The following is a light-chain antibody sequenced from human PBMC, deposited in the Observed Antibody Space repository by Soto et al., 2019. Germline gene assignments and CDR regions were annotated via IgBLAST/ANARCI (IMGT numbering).Light chain of an antibody. CDR1: QSVSSY. J-gene: IGKJ5*01. CDR3: QQRSNWPSIT. Sequence: EIVLTPSPATLSLSPVERATLSCRASQSVSSYLAWYQQKPGQAPRLLIYDASNRATGTPARFSGSGSGTDFTLTISSLEPEDVAVYHCQQRSNWPSITFGQGTRLEIK. V-gene: IGKV3-11*01. CDR2: DAS.